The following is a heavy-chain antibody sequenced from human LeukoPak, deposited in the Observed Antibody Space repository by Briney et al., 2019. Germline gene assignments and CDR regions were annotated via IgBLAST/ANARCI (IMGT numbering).Heavy chain of an antibody. CDR1: GGSISSYY. J-gene: IGHJ4*02. V-gene: IGHV4-59*12. D-gene: IGHD3-22*01. CDR3: ARGWENYYYDSSGYHD. CDR2: IYYSGST. Sequence: SETLSLTCTVSGGSISSYYWSWIRQPPGKGLEWIGYIYYSGSTNYNPSLKSRVTISVDTSKNQFSLKLSSVTAADTAVYYCARGWENYYYDSSGYHDWGQGTLVTVSS.